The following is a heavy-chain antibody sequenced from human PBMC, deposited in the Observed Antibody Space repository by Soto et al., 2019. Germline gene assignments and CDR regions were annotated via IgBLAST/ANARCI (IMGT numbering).Heavy chain of an antibody. CDR1: GFAFNNYG. CDR3: AREDSIIIPAVSDF. CDR2: ISKSDYT. J-gene: IGHJ4*02. Sequence: GGSLRLSCTVSGFAFNNYGINWVRQAPGKGLEWVSSISKSDYTYYSDSVKGRFAISRDNAKSSVSLQMNTLRVEDTAVYYCAREDSIIIPAVSDFWGQGTLVTVSS. D-gene: IGHD2-2*01. V-gene: IGHV3-21*01.